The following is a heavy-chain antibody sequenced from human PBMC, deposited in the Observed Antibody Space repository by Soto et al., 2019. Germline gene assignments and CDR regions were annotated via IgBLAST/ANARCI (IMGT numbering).Heavy chain of an antibody. D-gene: IGHD2-2*01. V-gene: IGHV5-51*01. CDR2: IYPGDSDT. CDR3: ARPFHYCICIRCPSEYCFVY. Sequence: PGESLKISCKGSGYSFTSYWIGWVRQMPWKGLEWMGIIYPGDSDTRYSPSFQGQVTISADKSISTAYLQWSSLKASDTAMYYCARPFHYCICIRCPSEYCFVYWGQAPLATDS. CDR1: GYSFTSYW. J-gene: IGHJ4*02.